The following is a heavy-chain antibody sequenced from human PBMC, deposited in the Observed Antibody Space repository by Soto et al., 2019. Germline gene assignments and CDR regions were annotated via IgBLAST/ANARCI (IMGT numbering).Heavy chain of an antibody. Sequence: QVQLVESGGGVVQPGRSLRLSCAASGFTFSSYGMHWVRQAPGKGLEWVAVISYDGSNKYYADSVNGRFTISRDNSMNTLYLHMNSLRAEDTVVYYCANDLNYQPSYYYYGMDVWGQGTTVTVSS. J-gene: IGHJ6*02. D-gene: IGHD2-2*01. V-gene: IGHV3-30*18. CDR2: ISYDGSNK. CDR1: GFTFSSYG. CDR3: ANDLNYQPSYYYYGMDV.